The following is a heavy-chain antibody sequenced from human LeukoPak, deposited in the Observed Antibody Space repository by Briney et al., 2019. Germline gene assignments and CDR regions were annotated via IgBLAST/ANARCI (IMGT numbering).Heavy chain of an antibody. J-gene: IGHJ6*02. CDR1: GGTFSSYA. Sequence: SVKVSCKASGGTFSSYAISWVRQAPGQGLEWMGRIIPIFGIANYAQKFQGRVTITADKSTSTAYMELSSLRSEDTAVYYCARDSLRPLRGYGMDVWGQGITVTVSS. CDR2: IIPIFGIA. V-gene: IGHV1-69*04. D-gene: IGHD4-17*01. CDR3: ARDSLRPLRGYGMDV.